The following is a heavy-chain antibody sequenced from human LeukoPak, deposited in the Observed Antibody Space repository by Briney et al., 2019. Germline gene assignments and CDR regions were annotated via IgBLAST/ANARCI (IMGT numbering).Heavy chain of an antibody. CDR3: ASPTTNAAFDI. J-gene: IGHJ3*02. CDR1: GYTFTSYA. CDR2: INPSGGST. D-gene: IGHD4-11*01. Sequence: ASVKVSCKASGYTFTSYAMHWVRQAPGQRLEWMGIINPSGGSTSYAQKFQGRVTMTRDMSTSTVYMELSSLRSEDTAVYYCASPTTNAAFDIWGQGTMVTVSS. V-gene: IGHV1-46*01.